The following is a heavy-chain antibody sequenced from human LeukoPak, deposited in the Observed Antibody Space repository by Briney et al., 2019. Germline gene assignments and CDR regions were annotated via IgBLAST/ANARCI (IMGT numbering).Heavy chain of an antibody. CDR1: GFTFSSYA. V-gene: IGHV3-23*01. D-gene: IGHD3-10*01. Sequence: GGSLRLSCAASGFTFSSYAMSWVRQAPGKGLEWVSGISGSGGSTYYADSVKGRFTISRDNSRNTLYLQMNSPRAEDTAVYYCANPHYDYGDYWGQGTLVTVSS. CDR3: ANPHYDYGDY. CDR2: ISGSGGST. J-gene: IGHJ4*02.